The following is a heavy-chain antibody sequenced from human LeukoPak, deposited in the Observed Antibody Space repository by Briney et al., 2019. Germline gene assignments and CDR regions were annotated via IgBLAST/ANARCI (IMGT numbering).Heavy chain of an antibody. V-gene: IGHV4-34*01. Sequence: PSETLSLTCAVYGGPFSGYSWSWIRQAPGKGLEWIGEIDPSGATDYNPSLKSRVTLSQDTSKHQFSLNLSSVTAADTATYYCARGRSYEFGDCDYWGQGMLVTVSS. J-gene: IGHJ4*02. CDR2: IDPSGAT. CDR3: ARGRSYEFGDCDY. CDR1: GGPFSGYS. D-gene: IGHD2-21*02.